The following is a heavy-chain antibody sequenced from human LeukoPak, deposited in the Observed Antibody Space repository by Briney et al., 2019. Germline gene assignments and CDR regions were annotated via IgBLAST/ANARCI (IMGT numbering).Heavy chain of an antibody. Sequence: GGSLRLSCATSGFSFSSYAMSWVRQAPGKGLEWVSSISSSSSYIYYADSVKGRFTISRDNAKNSLYLQMNSLRAEDTAVYYCASFGEVRGVTGGDYMDVWGKGTTVTISS. D-gene: IGHD3-10*01. CDR2: ISSSSSYI. CDR1: GFSFSSYA. CDR3: ASFGEVRGVTGGDYMDV. J-gene: IGHJ6*03. V-gene: IGHV3-21*01.